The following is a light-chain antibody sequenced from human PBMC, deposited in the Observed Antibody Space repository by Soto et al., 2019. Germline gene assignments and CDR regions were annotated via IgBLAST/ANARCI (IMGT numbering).Light chain of an antibody. V-gene: IGKV1-39*01. CDR2: AAS. CDR3: QQSYSTL. CDR1: QSISSY. J-gene: IGKJ1*01. Sequence: DIPMTQSPSSLSASVGDRVTITCRASQSISSYLNWYQQKPGKAPKLLIYAASSLQSGVPSRFSGSGSGTDFTLTISSLQPEDFATYYCQQSYSTLFGQGTKVEIK.